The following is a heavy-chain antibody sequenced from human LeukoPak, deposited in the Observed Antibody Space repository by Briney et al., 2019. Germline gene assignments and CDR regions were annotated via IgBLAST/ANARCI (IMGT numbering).Heavy chain of an antibody. CDR2: IYGDGTT. V-gene: IGHV3-66*02. Sequence: GGSLRLSCAASGFTISNDYMAWVRQAPGRGLEWVSLIYGDGTTFYTDSVKGRFTISRDNFKDTLYLQMSSLRPEDTALYYCARDRAGAQSWVALDPWGQGTLVTVSS. D-gene: IGHD3-10*01. CDR1: GFTISNDY. CDR3: ARDRAGAQSWVALDP. J-gene: IGHJ5*02.